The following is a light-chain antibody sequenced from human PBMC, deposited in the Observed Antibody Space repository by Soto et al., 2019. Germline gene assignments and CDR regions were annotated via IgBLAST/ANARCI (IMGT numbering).Light chain of an antibody. CDR2: EVS. J-gene: IGLJ2*01. V-gene: IGLV2-18*02. CDR1: SSDVGSYNR. Sequence: QSVLTQPPSVSGSPGQSVTISCTGTSSDVGSYNRVSWYQQPPGTAPKLIIYEVSNRPSGVPDRFSGSKSGNTASLTISGLQAEDEADYYCSSHTSNSTVVFGGGTKVTVL. CDR3: SSHTSNSTVV.